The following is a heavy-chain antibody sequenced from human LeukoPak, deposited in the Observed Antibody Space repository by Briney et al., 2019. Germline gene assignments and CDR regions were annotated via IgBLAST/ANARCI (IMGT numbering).Heavy chain of an antibody. CDR3: AREGGSSGWYLTNDHDYYYYYGMDV. CDR1: GGTFSSYA. J-gene: IGHJ6*02. D-gene: IGHD6-19*01. V-gene: IGHV1-69*05. CDR2: IIPIFGTA. Sequence: GASVKVSCKASGGTFSSYAISWVRQAPGQGLEWMGGIIPIFGTANYAQKLQGRVTMTTDTSTSTAYMELRSLRSDDTAVYYCAREGGSSGWYLTNDHDYYYYYGMDVWGQGTTVTVSS.